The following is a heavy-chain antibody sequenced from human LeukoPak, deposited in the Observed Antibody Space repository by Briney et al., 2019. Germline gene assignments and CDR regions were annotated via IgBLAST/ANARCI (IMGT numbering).Heavy chain of an antibody. CDR3: ARESPGLWWDRTYYMDV. Sequence: PSETLSLTCAVSGGSISSGGYSWSWIRQPPGKGLEWIGYIYYSGSTNYNPSLKSRVTMSVDTSKNQFSLKLSSVTAADTAVYYCARESPGLWWDRTYYMDVWGKGTTVTISS. V-gene: IGHV4-61*08. CDR2: IYYSGST. D-gene: IGHD2-21*01. CDR1: GGSISSGGYS. J-gene: IGHJ6*03.